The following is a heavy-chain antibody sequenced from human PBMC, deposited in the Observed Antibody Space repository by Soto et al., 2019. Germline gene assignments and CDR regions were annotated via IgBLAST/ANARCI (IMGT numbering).Heavy chain of an antibody. CDR1: GFTFSSYD. D-gene: IGHD3-3*01. Sequence: PGGSLRLSCAASGFTFSSYDMHWVRQATGKGLEWVSAIGTAGDTYYPGSVKGRFTISRENAKNSLYLQMNSLRAEDTAVYYCARDSGFWSGYSFDYWGQGTLVTVSS. V-gene: IGHV3-13*01. J-gene: IGHJ4*02. CDR2: IGTAGDT. CDR3: ARDSGFWSGYSFDY.